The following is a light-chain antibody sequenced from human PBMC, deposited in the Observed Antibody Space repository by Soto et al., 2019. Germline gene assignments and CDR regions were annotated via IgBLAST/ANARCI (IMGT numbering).Light chain of an antibody. Sequence: ESVLTQSPGTLHSSTGEGATLSCRASQSIYTKLAWYQKKSGQAPRLLIYDASTRAYGIPDRFSGSGSGTDFSLTISRLEPEDFAVYYCQEYAGSLYTFAQGTKLDIK. J-gene: IGKJ2*01. CDR3: QEYAGSLYT. CDR1: QSIYTK. V-gene: IGKV3-20*01. CDR2: DAS.